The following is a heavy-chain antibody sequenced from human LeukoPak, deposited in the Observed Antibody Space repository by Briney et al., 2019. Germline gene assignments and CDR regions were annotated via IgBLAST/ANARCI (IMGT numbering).Heavy chain of an antibody. Sequence: GGSLRLSCAASGFTFSDYYMSWIREAPGKGLEGGSYISSSGSTIYYAAPVKGRFTISRDNAKSSLYLPMTRLRAEDTAVYYCAELGITMIGGVWGKGTTVTISS. J-gene: IGHJ6*04. CDR1: GFTFSDYY. CDR2: ISSSGSTI. D-gene: IGHD3-10*02. CDR3: AELGITMIGGV. V-gene: IGHV3-11*04.